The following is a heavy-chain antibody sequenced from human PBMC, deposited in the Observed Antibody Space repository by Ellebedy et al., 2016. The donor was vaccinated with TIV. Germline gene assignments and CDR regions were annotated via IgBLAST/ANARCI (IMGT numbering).Heavy chain of an antibody. J-gene: IGHJ4*02. V-gene: IGHV1-2*02. CDR2: ISPDSGGT. CDR1: GYSFTGYY. CDR3: ARGSGNYYADY. D-gene: IGHD1-26*01. Sequence: ASVKVSCKASGYSFTGYYLHWVRQAPGQGLEWMGWISPDSGGTKYAQKFEGRVTMTRDTSINTAYMELRSLRSDDTAVYYWARGSGNYYADYWGQGTLVTVSS.